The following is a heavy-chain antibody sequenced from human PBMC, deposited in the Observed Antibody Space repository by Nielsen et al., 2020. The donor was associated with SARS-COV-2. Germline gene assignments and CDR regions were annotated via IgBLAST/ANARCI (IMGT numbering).Heavy chain of an antibody. CDR3: AKSAQAVVAATALH. D-gene: IGHD2-15*01. V-gene: IGHV3-23*01. CDR2: ISGSGGST. CDR1: GFTFSSYV. Sequence: GESLKISCAASGFTFSSYVMSWVRQAPGKGLEWVSAISGSGGSTYYADSVKGRFTISRDNSKNTLYLQMNSLRAEDTAVYYCAKSAQAVVAATALHWGQGTLVTVSS. J-gene: IGHJ4*02.